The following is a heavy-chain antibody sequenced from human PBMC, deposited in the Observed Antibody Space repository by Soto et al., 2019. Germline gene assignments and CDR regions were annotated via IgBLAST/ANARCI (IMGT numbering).Heavy chain of an antibody. V-gene: IGHV3-33*01. CDR2: IWYDGSNK. J-gene: IGHJ6*02. CDR3: ARDRTAAAEFYYYYGMDV. D-gene: IGHD6-13*01. CDR1: GFTFSSYG. Sequence: GGSMRLSCAACGFTFSSYGMDWVRQAPGKGLEWVAVIWYDGSNKYYADSVKGRFTISRDNSKNTLYLQMNSLRAEDTAVYYCARDRTAAAEFYYYYGMDVWGQGTTVTVSS.